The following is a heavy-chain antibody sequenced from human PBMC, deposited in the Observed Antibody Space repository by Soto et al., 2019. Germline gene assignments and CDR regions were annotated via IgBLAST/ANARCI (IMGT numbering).Heavy chain of an antibody. D-gene: IGHD2-15*01. CDR3: GKERRGRRWFVCSQ. J-gene: IGHJ4*02. V-gene: IGHV3-23*01. CDR2: ISGNGAET. Sequence: LILSCASAGFPFSSYSMSVGREAGGKGLGWVSAISGNGAETSYAASVRGRFTISRDNSRDTLYLQMNSLRADDTAVYYCGKERRGRRWFVCSQWGQGILVNVX. CDR1: GFPFSSYS.